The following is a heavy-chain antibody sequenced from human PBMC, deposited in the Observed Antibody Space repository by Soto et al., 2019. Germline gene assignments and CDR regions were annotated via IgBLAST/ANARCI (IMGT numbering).Heavy chain of an antibody. D-gene: IGHD3-22*01. CDR1: GGSISSGGYS. V-gene: IGHV4-30-2*01. CDR3: ASAFGSSGYR. CDR2: IYHSGST. J-gene: IGHJ4*02. Sequence: QLQLQESGSGLVKPSQTLSLTCAVSGGSISSGGYSWSWIRQPPGKGLEWIGYIYHSGSTYYNPSLKRRVTISLDRSKNQFSLKLSSVTAADTDVYSCASAFGSSGYRWGQGTLVTVSS.